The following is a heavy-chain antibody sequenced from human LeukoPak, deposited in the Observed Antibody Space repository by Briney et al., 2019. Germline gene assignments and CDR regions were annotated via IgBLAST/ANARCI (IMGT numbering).Heavy chain of an antibody. J-gene: IGHJ4*02. Sequence: ASVKVSCKASGGTFSSYAISWVRQAPGQALEWMGRIIPILGITNYAQNFQGRVTITADKSTSTAYMELSSLRCEDTAVYYCAREGSSPPDYWGQGTLVTVSS. CDR2: IIPILGIT. V-gene: IGHV1-69*04. CDR3: AREGSSPPDY. CDR1: GGTFSSYA. D-gene: IGHD6-13*01.